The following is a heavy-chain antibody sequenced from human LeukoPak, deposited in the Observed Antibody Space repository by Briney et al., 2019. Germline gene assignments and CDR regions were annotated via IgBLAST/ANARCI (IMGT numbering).Heavy chain of an antibody. CDR2: ISWNSGSI. CDR1: GFTFDDYA. V-gene: IGHV3-9*01. D-gene: IGHD3-3*01. Sequence: GGSLRLSCAASGFTFDDYAMHWVRQAPGKGLEWVSGISWNSGSIGYADSVKGRFTISRDNAKNSLYLQMNSLRAADTALYYRAKGKYYDSTYGMDVWGQGTTVTVSS. CDR3: AKGKYYDSTYGMDV. J-gene: IGHJ6*02.